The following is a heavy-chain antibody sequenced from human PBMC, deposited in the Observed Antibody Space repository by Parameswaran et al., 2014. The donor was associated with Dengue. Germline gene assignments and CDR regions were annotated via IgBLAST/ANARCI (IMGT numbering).Heavy chain of an antibody. Sequence: SLKISCAASGFTFSDYYMSWIRQAPGKGLEWVSYISSSSSYTNYADSVKGRFTISRDNAKNSLYLQMNSLRAEDTAVYYCARDSVIKPYYYDSSGYIGYWGQGTLVTVSS. CDR3: ARDSVIKPYYYDSSGYIGY. V-gene: IGHV3-11*05. D-gene: IGHD3-22*01. CDR1: GFTFSDYY. J-gene: IGHJ4*02. CDR2: ISSSSSYT.